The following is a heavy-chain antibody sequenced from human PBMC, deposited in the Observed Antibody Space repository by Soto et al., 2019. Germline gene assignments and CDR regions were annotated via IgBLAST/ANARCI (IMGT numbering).Heavy chain of an antibody. J-gene: IGHJ4*02. V-gene: IGHV1-69*13. CDR3: AREVEYGRVH. CDR1: GYTFTSYG. D-gene: IGHD1-1*01. CDR2: IIPIFGTA. Sequence: SVKVSCKASGYTFTSYGISWVRQAPGQGLGWMGGIIPIFGTANYAQKFQGRVTITADESTSTAYMELSSLRSEDTAVYYCAREVEYGRVHWGQGTLVTVSS.